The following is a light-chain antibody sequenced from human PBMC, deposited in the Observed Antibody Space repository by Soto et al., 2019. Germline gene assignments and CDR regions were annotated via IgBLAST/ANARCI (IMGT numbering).Light chain of an antibody. CDR2: ETS. Sequence: TITCRASQGIDSYLAWYQQRPGKVPQLLIYETSILQSGVSSRFSGSGSGTDFTLTISSLQAEDFATYYCQSMGTFGQGTKVDIK. V-gene: IGKV1-9*01. J-gene: IGKJ1*01. CDR1: QGIDSY. CDR3: QSMGT.